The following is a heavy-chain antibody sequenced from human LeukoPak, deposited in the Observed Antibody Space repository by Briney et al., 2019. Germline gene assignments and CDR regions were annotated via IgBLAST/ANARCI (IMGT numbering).Heavy chain of an antibody. V-gene: IGHV4-34*01. D-gene: IGHD1-1*01. Sequence: SETLSLTCAVHGGSFSGYYWSWIRQPPGKGLEWIGEINHSGSTNYNPSLKSRVTISVDTSKNQFSLKLSSVTAADTAVYYCARGSGERRGKWMGFDYWGQGTLVTVSS. CDR3: ARGSGERRGKWMGFDY. J-gene: IGHJ4*02. CDR2: INHSGST. CDR1: GGSFSGYY.